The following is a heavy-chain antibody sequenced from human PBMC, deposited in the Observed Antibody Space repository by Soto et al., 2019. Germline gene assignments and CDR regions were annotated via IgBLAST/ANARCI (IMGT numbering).Heavy chain of an antibody. Sequence: EVQLLQSGGGLAQPGGSLTLSCAASGFSFSDYSMNWVRRAPGKGPEWVSAFSAGGDYRHYADSVKGRFTISRDNSKNTLFLQMNSLRAEDTARYYCAREARYDRGVYHYEGIDYWGQGTLVTVSS. CDR1: GFSFSDYS. J-gene: IGHJ4*02. CDR3: AREARYDRGVYHYEGIDY. V-gene: IGHV3-23*01. D-gene: IGHD3-22*01. CDR2: FSAGGDYR.